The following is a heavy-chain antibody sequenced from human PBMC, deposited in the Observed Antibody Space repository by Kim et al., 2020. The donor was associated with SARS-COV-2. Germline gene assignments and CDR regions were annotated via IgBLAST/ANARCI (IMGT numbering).Heavy chain of an antibody. Sequence: GDSVKGRFTISRDNAKNSLYLQMNSLRAEDTAVYYCARADRDGYKFDYWGQGTLVTVSS. CDR3: ARADRDGYKFDY. J-gene: IGHJ4*02. V-gene: IGHV3-11*01. D-gene: IGHD5-12*01.